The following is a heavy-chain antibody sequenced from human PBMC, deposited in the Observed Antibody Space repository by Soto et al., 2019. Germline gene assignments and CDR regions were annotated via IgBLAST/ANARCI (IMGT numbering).Heavy chain of an antibody. CDR2: IIPIFGTA. V-gene: IGHV1-69*12. J-gene: IGHJ6*02. CDR1: GGTFSSYA. Sequence: QVQLVQSGAEVKKPGSSVKVSCKASGGTFSSYAISWVRQAPGQGLEWMGGIIPIFGTANYAQKFQGRVTTTADESTSTAYMEMSSLRSEDTAVYYCAGGSGSWGYYYYYGMDVWGQGTTVTVSS. D-gene: IGHD1-26*01. CDR3: AGGSGSWGYYYYYGMDV.